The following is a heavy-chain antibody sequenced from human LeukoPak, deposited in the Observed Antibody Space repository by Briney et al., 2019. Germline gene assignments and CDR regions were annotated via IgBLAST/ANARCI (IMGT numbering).Heavy chain of an antibody. V-gene: IGHV4-61*02. J-gene: IGHJ4*02. CDR2: MYTSGSN. CDR3: ARAMNY. Sequence: KGLEWVGRMYTSGSNNYNPSLNLRLTISVDTSKNHFSLKLSSVTAADTAVYYCARAMNYWGQGTLVTVSS.